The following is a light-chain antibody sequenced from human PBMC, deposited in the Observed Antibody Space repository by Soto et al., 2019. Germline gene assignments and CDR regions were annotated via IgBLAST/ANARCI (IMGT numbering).Light chain of an antibody. V-gene: IGLV2-14*01. CDR1: SSDIGRYKF. CDR3: SSSTNTNTLVI. J-gene: IGLJ2*01. CDR2: EGT. Sequence: QSVLTQPASVSGSPGQSITISCTGTSSDIGRYKFVSWFQQHPGKAPKLMIFEGTNRPSGVSNRFSVSKSGNTASLTISGLQAEDEAIYFCSSSTNTNTLVIFGGGTKLTVL.